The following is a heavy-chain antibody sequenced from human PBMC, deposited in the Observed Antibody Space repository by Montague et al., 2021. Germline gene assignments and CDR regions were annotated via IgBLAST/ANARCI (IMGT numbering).Heavy chain of an antibody. CDR2: IEWDDQK. V-gene: IGHV2-70*01. D-gene: IGHD6-19*01. CDR1: GFSLSSIGTC. Sequence: PALVKPTQTLTLTCSLSGFSLSSIGTCVSWIRQPPGKALEWLALIEWDDQKYYTKSLAARLTISRDTSQNQVVLRLTDLDPVDTATYFCARINKEVGSENGPWLAFDYWGQGILVTVSS. J-gene: IGHJ4*02. CDR3: ARINKEVGSENGPWLAFDY.